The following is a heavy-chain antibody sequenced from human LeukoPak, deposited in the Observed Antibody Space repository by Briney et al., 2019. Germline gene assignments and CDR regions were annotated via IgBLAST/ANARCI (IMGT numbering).Heavy chain of an antibody. CDR2: INTNTGNP. Sequence: GASVKVSCKASGYTFTSYAMNWVRQAAGQGLEWMGWINTNTGNPTYAQGFTGRFVFSLDTSVSTAYLQISSLKAEDTAVYYCARVEVAVAAKIRHWFDPWGQGTLVTVSS. CDR3: ARVEVAVAAKIRHWFDP. V-gene: IGHV7-4-1*02. CDR1: GYTFTSYA. D-gene: IGHD6-19*01. J-gene: IGHJ5*02.